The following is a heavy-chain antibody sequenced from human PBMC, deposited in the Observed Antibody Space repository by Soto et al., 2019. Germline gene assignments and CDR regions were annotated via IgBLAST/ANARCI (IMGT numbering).Heavy chain of an antibody. J-gene: IGHJ4*02. Sequence: GGALRLSFGASGFTFSTYAMSWGRQAPGKGLEWVSTISGGGDITYYSDSVKGRFTISRDNSKNTLYLQMNRLSAEDTAMFYCARFLPYESPHGYTLDYWGQGTLVTVSS. CDR1: GFTFSTYA. CDR2: ISGGGDIT. CDR3: ARFLPYESPHGYTLDY. D-gene: IGHD3-22*01. V-gene: IGHV3-23*01.